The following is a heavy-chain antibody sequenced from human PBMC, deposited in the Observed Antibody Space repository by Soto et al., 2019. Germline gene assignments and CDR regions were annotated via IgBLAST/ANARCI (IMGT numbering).Heavy chain of an antibody. J-gene: IGHJ5*02. CDR3: ARVKGDFWSGYYRFDP. D-gene: IGHD3-3*01. V-gene: IGHV1-8*01. CDR2: MNPNSGST. CDR1: GYTFTSYD. Sequence: ASVKVSCKASGYTFTSYDINWVRQATGQGLEWMGWMNPNSGSTGYAQKFQGRVTMTRNTSISTAYMELSSLRSEDTAVYYCARVKGDFWSGYYRFDPWGQGTLVTVSS.